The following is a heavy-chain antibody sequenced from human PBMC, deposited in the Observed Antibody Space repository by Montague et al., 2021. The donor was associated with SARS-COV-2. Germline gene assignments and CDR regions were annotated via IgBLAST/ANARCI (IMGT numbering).Heavy chain of an antibody. J-gene: IGHJ6*02. CDR2: IDDSGIT. V-gene: IGHV4-59*08. CDR3: ARNAYNHYGLDV. Sequence: SETLSLTCSVSGGSLSTYYWSWIRQPPGKGLEWIGYIDDSGITRXXPSXRSRATISLDLSKNQFSLDLNSVTAADTVVYYCARNAYNHYGLDVWGQGTTVTVSS. CDR1: GGSLSTYY.